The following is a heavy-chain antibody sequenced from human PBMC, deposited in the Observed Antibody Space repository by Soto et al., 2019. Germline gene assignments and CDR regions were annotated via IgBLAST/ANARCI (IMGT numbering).Heavy chain of an antibody. Sequence: PGGSLRLSCAAFGFTFSNYGIHWFRQAPGKGLEWVAVISYSGNDYHYADSVKGRFTISRDNSKNTLYLQMNSLRAEDTAVYYCAKDLTSRSSDYYFDYWGRGTLVTVSS. CDR1: GFTFSNYG. CDR3: AKDLTSRSSDYYFDY. J-gene: IGHJ4*02. CDR2: ISYSGNDY. V-gene: IGHV3-30*18. D-gene: IGHD6-6*01.